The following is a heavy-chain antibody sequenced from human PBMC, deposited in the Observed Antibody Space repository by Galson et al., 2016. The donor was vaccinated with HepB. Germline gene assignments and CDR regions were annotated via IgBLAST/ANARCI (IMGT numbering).Heavy chain of an antibody. J-gene: IGHJ3*02. V-gene: IGHV5-51*01. CDR1: GYSFSSYW. CDR2: IFPGDSDA. CDR3: ARWGRMARINDDDAFDI. D-gene: IGHD5-24*01. Sequence: QSGAEVKKPGQSLKSSCQGSGYSFSSYWIGWVRQLPGKGLEWMGIIFPGDSDARYSPSFQGQVTFSVNNSISTASLYWTRLKASDTAIYYCARWGRMARINDDDAFDIWGQGTMVTVSS.